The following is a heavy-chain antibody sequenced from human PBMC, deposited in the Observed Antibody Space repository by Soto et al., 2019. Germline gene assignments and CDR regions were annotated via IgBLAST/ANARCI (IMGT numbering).Heavy chain of an antibody. V-gene: IGHV3-23*01. D-gene: IGHD6-13*01. J-gene: IGHJ4*02. CDR1: GFTFSSYA. CDR3: ERRSSSWYFDY. CDR2: ISGSDGST. Sequence: EVQLLESGGGLVQPGGSLRLSCAASGFTFSSYAMNWVRQAPGKGLEWVSVISGSDGSTYYADSVKGRFTISRDNSKNTLNLQRNSLRAEVTDVYYCERRSSSWYFDYWGQGTLVTVSS.